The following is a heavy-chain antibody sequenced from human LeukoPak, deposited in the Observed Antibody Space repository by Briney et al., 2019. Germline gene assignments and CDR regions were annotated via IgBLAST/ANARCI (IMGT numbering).Heavy chain of an antibody. V-gene: IGHV4-34*01. CDR2: VNYSGGT. D-gene: IGHD2/OR15-2a*01. CDR3: AVTGLDAFDI. CDR1: GESFSGHY. J-gene: IGHJ3*02. Sequence: PSETLSLTCAVYGESFSGHYWSWIRQPPGKGLEWIGEVNYSGGTNYNPSLKSRVTISVDTSKNQFSLKLSSVTAADTAVYYCAVTGLDAFDIWGQGTMVTVSS.